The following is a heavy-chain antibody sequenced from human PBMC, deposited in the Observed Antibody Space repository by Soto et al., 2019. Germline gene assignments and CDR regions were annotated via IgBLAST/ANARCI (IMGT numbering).Heavy chain of an antibody. CDR1: GYTFSDYG. D-gene: IGHD3-22*01. J-gene: IGHJ4*02. Sequence: ASVKVSCKTSGYTFSDYGLAWLRQTPGQRPEWMGWVSTYNTNTNYAQKFQDRVTMTTDTSTTTTSMELRSLRSDDTAVYYCARELNTDSSAYYSFAYWGQGTLVTVSS. CDR2: VSTYNTNT. V-gene: IGHV1-18*01. CDR3: ARELNTDSSAYYSFAY.